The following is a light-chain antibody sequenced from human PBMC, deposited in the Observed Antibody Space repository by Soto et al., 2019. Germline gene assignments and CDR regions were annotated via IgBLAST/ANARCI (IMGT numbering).Light chain of an antibody. CDR1: QSVSSSY. Sequence: EIVLTQSPGTLSLSPGERATLSCRASQSVSSSYLAWYQQKPGQAPRLLIYGASGRATGIPDRFSGSGSGTDFTLTISRLEPEDFAVYYCQQYGSSPGITFGQGTRLAIK. CDR3: QQYGSSPGIT. J-gene: IGKJ5*01. V-gene: IGKV3-20*01. CDR2: GAS.